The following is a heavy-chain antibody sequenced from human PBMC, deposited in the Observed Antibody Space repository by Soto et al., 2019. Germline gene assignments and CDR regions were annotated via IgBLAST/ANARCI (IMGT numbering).Heavy chain of an antibody. Sequence: QITLKESGPTLVKPTQTLTLTCTFSGFSLSTSGVGVDWIRQPPGKALEWLALIYWDDDKRYSPSLRSRLTISKDTSKNPVVLTMTNMDPADTATYYCIQSRCGGDCLQSYASHYYYGLDVWGQGTTVAVSS. CDR3: IQSRCGGDCLQSYASHYYYGLDV. CDR2: IYWDDDK. V-gene: IGHV2-5*02. J-gene: IGHJ6*02. D-gene: IGHD2-21*02. CDR1: GFSLSTSGVG.